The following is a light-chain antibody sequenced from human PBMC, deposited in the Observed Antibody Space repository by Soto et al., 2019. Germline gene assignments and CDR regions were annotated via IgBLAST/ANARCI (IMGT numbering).Light chain of an antibody. V-gene: IGKV3-20*01. Sequence: EIVLTQSPGTLSLSPGERATLSCRASQSVSSTYLAWYQQKPGQAPRLLIYGASTRATGLPDRFSGSGTGTDFTRTISSMEPEDFALYYCQHYGSSRWTFGQGTKVEIK. CDR2: GAS. CDR3: QHYGSSRWT. J-gene: IGKJ1*01. CDR1: QSVSSTY.